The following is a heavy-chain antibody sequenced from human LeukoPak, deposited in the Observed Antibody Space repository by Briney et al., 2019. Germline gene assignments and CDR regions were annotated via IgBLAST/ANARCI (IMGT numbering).Heavy chain of an antibody. D-gene: IGHD2-2*01. V-gene: IGHV4-34*01. CDR1: GGSFSGYY. CDR2: INHSGST. J-gene: IGHJ5*02. Sequence: SSETLSLTCAVYGGSFSGYYWSWIRQPPGKGLEWIGEINHSGSTNYSPSLKSRVTMSVDTSKNQFSLKLSSVTAADTAVYYCARGYCSSTSCYVNWFDPWGQGTLVTVSS. CDR3: ARGYCSSTSCYVNWFDP.